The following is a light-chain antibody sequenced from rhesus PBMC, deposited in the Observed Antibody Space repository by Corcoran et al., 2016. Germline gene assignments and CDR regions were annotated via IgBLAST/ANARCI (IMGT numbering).Light chain of an antibody. V-gene: IGKV1-18*01. J-gene: IGKJ1*01. CDR1: QGLSIW. Sequence: DIQMTQSPSSLSASVGDKVTITCRASQGLSIWLAWYQQKPGKAPRLLIYAASPLQGGGPSSSSGIGSGTVYTLTIRSPQPEDFATYYCQPGYNTPWAFGQWTKVEI. CDR3: QPGYNTPWA. CDR2: AAS.